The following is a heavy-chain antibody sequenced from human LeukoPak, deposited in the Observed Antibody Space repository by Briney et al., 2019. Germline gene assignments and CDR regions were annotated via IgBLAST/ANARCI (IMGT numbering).Heavy chain of an antibody. CDR1: GFIFRNYW. CDR3: ARGRYCCSSSCSAGAYDI. J-gene: IGHJ3*02. D-gene: IGHD2-2*01. V-gene: IGHV3-7*04. Sequence: GGSLRLSCEYSGFIFRNYWMSVVRQAPGKGLEWVATIKQDASEKYYVDSVRGRFTISRDNAKNSLFLQMNSLRAEDTALYFSARGRYCCSSSCSAGAYDIWGQGTMVTVSS. CDR2: IKQDASEK.